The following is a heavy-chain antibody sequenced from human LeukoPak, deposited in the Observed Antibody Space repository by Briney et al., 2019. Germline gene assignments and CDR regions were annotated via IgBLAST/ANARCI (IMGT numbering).Heavy chain of an antibody. CDR3: AKEVHYYYDSSGYDY. V-gene: IGHV3-23*01. D-gene: IGHD3-22*01. CDR2: STGTGYST. J-gene: IGHJ4*02. Sequence: GGSLRLSCAASEFTFSNYAMSWVRQAPGKGLEWVSGSTGTGYSTYYADSVKGRFTISRDNSKNTLYLQMNSLRAEDTAVYYCAKEVHYYYDSSGYDYWGQGTLVTVSS. CDR1: EFTFSNYA.